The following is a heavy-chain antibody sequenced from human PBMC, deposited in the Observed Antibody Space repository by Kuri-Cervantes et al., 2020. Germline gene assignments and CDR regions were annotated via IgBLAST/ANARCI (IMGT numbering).Heavy chain of an antibody. J-gene: IGHJ3*02. D-gene: IGHD3-9*01. CDR1: GSTFSSYS. CDR2: ISRSSSYI. CDR3: ASDWGWLRDAFDI. Sequence: SWAASGSTFSSYSMNWVRQAPGKGLGWVTSISRSSSYIYYADSVKGRFTISRDNAKNSLYLQMNSLRAEDTAVYYCASDWGWLRDAFDIWGQGTMVTVSS. V-gene: IGHV3-21*01.